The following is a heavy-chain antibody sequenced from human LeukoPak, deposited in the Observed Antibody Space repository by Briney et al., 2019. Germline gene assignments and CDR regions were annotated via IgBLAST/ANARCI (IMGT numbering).Heavy chain of an antibody. J-gene: IGHJ4*02. CDR2: ISGSGGST. V-gene: IGHV3-23*01. CDR3: AKDRFYYDSSGYYYF. CDR1: GFTFSSYA. Sequence: GGSLRLSCAASGFTFSSYAMSWVRQAPGKGLEWASAISGSGGSTYYADSVKGRFTISRDNSKNTLYLQMNSLRAEDTAVYYCAKDRFYYDSSGYYYFWGQGTLVTVSS. D-gene: IGHD3-22*01.